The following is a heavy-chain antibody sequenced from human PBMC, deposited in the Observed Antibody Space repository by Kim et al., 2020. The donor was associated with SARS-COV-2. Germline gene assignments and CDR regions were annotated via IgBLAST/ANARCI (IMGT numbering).Heavy chain of an antibody. CDR2: SSSSPI. V-gene: IGHV3-48*01. CDR3: TGRLDY. J-gene: IGHJ4*02. Sequence: SSSSPINQADSAKGRFTISRDKAKNSLYLKMNSLRAEDTAVYYCTGRLDYWGRGTLVTVSS.